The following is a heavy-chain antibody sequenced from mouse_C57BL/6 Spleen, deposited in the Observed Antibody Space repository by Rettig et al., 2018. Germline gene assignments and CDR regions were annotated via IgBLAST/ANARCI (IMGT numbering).Heavy chain of an antibody. CDR1: YTFTSYG. V-gene: IGHV1-81*01. D-gene: IGHD2-4*01. CDR2: IYPRSGNT. J-gene: IGHJ2*01. Sequence: YTFTSYGISWVKQRTGQGLEWIGEIYPRSGNTYYNEKFKGKATLTADKSSRTAYMELRSLTSEDSAVYFCAVIYYDYGFDYWGQGTTLTVSS. CDR3: AVIYYDYGFDY.